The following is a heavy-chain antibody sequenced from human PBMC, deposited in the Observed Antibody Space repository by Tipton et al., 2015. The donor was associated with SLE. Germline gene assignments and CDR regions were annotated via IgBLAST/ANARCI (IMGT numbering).Heavy chain of an antibody. CDR2: ISGSGRSA. J-gene: IGHJ4*02. V-gene: IGHV3-23*01. CDR3: AKDGEDVVATNSFEY. Sequence: SLRLSCAASGFTVSSNYMSWVRQAPGKGLEWVSAISGSGRSAYYTDSVKGRFSISRDNSRNTLYLQMISLRAEDTAVYYCAKDGEDVVATNSFEYWGQGILVTVSS. CDR1: GFTVSSNY. D-gene: IGHD5-12*01.